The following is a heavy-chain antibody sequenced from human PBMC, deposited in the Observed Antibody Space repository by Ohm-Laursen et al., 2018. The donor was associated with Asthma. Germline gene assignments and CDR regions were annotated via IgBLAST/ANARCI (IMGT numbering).Heavy chain of an antibody. CDR3: AVEMATKGAFDY. CDR2: IWYDGSNK. CDR1: GFTFSSYG. D-gene: IGHD5-24*01. J-gene: IGHJ4*02. V-gene: IGHV3-33*01. Sequence: SLRLSCAASGFTFSSYGMHWVRQAPGKGLEWVAVIWYDGSNKYYADSVKGRFTISRDNSKNTLYLQMNSLRAEDTAVYYCAVEMATKGAFDYWGQGTLVTVSS.